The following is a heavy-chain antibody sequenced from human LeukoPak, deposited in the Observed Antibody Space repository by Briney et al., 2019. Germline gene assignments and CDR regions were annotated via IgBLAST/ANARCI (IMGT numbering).Heavy chain of an antibody. D-gene: IGHD6-13*01. V-gene: IGHV1-2*02. CDR3: ARAADISSWYLAY. J-gene: IGHJ4*02. CDR2: LSPNSGDT. CDR1: GYTFTGYY. Sequence: ASVKVSCKASGYTFTGYYMHWVQQAPGQELEWMGWLSPNSGDTKFAQKFQGRVTMTRDTSISTAYMDLSSLRYDDTAVYYCARAADISSWYLAYWGQGTLVTVSS.